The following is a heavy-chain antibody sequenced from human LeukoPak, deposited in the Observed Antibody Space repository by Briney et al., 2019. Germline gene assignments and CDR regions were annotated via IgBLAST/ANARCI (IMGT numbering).Heavy chain of an antibody. J-gene: IGHJ2*01. CDR3: AKANFAWGYWYFDL. CDR1: GFTFSNYS. CDR2: ISGRDGST. V-gene: IGHV3-23*01. Sequence: GGSLRLSCAASGFTFSNYSMSWVRQAPGKGLEWVSGISGRDGSTYFADSVKGRFTISRDKSKNAVNVQMSSLRVEDRALYYCAKANFAWGYWYFDLWGRGTLVTVSS. D-gene: IGHD3-9*01.